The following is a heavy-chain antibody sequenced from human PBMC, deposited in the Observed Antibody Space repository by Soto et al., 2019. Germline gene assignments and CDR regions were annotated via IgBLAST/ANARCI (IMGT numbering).Heavy chain of an antibody. D-gene: IGHD3-10*01. CDR3: AAGGDY. J-gene: IGHJ4*02. CDR2: IGGSGTGYNI. Sequence: PGGSLRLSCAASGFTFSSYEMNWVRQAPGKGLEWLSHIGGSGTGYNIYYADSVKCRFTISRDNAKNSLYLQMDGLRVDDTAVYYCAAGGDYWGQGARVTVSS. V-gene: IGHV3-48*03. CDR1: GFTFSSYE.